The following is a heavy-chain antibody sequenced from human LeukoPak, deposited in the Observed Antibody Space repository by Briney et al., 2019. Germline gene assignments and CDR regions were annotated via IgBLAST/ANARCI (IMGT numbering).Heavy chain of an antibody. Sequence: ASVKVSCKASGYTFTGDYMHSLRQAPGQGLEWMGWINPNSGGTNYAQKFQGRVTMTRDTSISTAYMELSRLRSDDTAVYYCAVLWFGELLSPFDYWGQGTLVTVSS. CDR2: INPNSGGT. V-gene: IGHV1-2*02. J-gene: IGHJ4*02. CDR3: AVLWFGELLSPFDY. D-gene: IGHD3-10*01. CDR1: GYTFTGDY.